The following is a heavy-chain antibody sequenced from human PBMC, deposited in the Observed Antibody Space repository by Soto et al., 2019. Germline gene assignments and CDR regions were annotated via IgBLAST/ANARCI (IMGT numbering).Heavy chain of an antibody. Sequence: SETLSLTCTVSGGSISSGSYHWSWIRQHPGKGLEWIGNIYYSGSSYYNPSLKSRATISIDTPKDQFSLRLGSVTAADTAVYYCARVEGSSYYFRHDCWGRGTLVTVS. CDR1: GGSISSGSYH. CDR3: ARVEGSSYYFRHDC. CDR2: IYYSGSS. D-gene: IGHD1-26*01. V-gene: IGHV4-31*03. J-gene: IGHJ4*02.